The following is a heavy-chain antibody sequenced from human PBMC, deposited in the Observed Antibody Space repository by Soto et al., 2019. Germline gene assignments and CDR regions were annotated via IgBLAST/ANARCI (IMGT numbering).Heavy chain of an antibody. Sequence: QVQLVQSRAEVKKPGSSVTVSCTASGGTFSSYAISWVRQAPGQGLEWMGGIIPIFGTANYAQKFQGRVTITADESTSTAYMELSSLRSEDTAVYYCARGWGKVVTLRYYYGMDVWGQGTTVTVSS. CDR1: GGTFSSYA. J-gene: IGHJ6*02. V-gene: IGHV1-69*01. CDR2: IIPIFGTA. D-gene: IGHD3-16*01. CDR3: ARGWGKVVTLRYYYGMDV.